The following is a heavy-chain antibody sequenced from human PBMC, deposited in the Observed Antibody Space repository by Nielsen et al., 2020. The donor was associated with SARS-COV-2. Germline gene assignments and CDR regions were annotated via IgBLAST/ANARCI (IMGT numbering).Heavy chain of an antibody. CDR2: IYYSGST. CDR3: ARGGGLGIAVAGFFDP. J-gene: IGHJ5*02. Sequence: SETLSLTCTVSGGSISSSSYYWGWIRQPPGKGLEWIGSIYYSGSTYYNPSLKSRVTISVDTSKNQFSLKLSSVTAADTAVYYCARGGGLGIAVAGFFDPWGQGTLVTVSS. V-gene: IGHV4-39*07. CDR1: GGSISSSSYY. D-gene: IGHD6-19*01.